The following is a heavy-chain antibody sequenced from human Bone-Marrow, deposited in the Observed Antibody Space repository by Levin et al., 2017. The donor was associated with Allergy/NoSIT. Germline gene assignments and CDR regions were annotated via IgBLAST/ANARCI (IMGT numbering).Heavy chain of an antibody. CDR3: ARGPGSLTGLLDY. J-gene: IGHJ4*02. CDR2: INPGFGGA. V-gene: IGHV1-2*06. CDR1: GYTFTAYY. Sequence: ASVKVSCKASGYTFTAYYIHWVRQAPGQGLEWMGRINPGFGGASYAQKFQARVTTTRDTSIDTAYMELSSLRSDDTAVYFWARGPGSLTGLLDYWGQGTLVTVSS.